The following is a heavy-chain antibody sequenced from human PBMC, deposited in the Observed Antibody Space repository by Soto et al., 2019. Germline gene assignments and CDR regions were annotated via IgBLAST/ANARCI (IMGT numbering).Heavy chain of an antibody. CDR2: ISDSGGST. J-gene: IGHJ4*02. CDR1: GFTFSSYA. D-gene: IGHD6-13*01. Sequence: GGSLRLSCAASGFTFSSYAMSWVRQAPGKGLEWVSSISDSGGSTYYVDSVKGRFTISRDNSKNTLYLQMNSLRAEDTAVYYYVKDPYSSSWYLDYWGQGTMVTVSS. V-gene: IGHV3-23*01. CDR3: VKDPYSSSWYLDY.